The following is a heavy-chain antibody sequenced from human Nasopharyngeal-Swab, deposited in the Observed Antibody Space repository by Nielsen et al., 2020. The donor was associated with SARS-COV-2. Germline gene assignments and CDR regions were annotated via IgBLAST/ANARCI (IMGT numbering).Heavy chain of an antibody. D-gene: IGHD1-26*01. Sequence: SQILSLTCAVYGGSFSGYYWSWIRQPPGKGLEWIGEINHSGSTNYNPSLKSRVTISVDTSKNQFSLKLSSVTAADTAVYYCAREILEEYSGSYNHYYYYGMDVWGQGTTVTVSS. CDR2: INHSGST. V-gene: IGHV4-34*01. CDR1: GGSFSGYY. CDR3: AREILEEYSGSYNHYYYYGMDV. J-gene: IGHJ6*02.